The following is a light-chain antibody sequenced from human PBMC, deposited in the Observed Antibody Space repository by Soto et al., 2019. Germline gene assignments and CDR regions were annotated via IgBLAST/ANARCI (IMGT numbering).Light chain of an antibody. J-gene: IGKJ2*01. CDR2: AAA. CDR3: QQTDTYPYT. Sequence: DIQMTQSPSSVSASVGDRVTITCRASQGVSASLAWYQQKAGRAPKLLIYAAATLQTGVPSRFSGSYSETDFTLTVTSLQPEDAATYYCQQTDTYPYTFGQGTNLEIK. CDR1: QGVSAS. V-gene: IGKV1D-12*01.